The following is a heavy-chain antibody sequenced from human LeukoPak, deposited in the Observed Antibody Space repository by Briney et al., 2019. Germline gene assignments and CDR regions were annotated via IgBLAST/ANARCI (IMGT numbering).Heavy chain of an antibody. D-gene: IGHD3-10*02. Sequence: ASVKVSCKASGYTFTSYGISWVRQAPGQGLEWMGWISAYNGNTNYAQKLQGRVTMTTDTSTSTAYMELRSLRSDDTAVYYCARVVRGVNALPPYYYYGMDVWGQGTTVTVSS. CDR1: GYTFTSYG. CDR3: ARVVRGVNALPPYYYYGMDV. J-gene: IGHJ6*02. V-gene: IGHV1-18*01. CDR2: ISAYNGNT.